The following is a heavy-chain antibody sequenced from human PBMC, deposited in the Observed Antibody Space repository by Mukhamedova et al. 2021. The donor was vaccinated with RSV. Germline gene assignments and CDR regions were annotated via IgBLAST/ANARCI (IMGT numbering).Heavy chain of an antibody. CDR3: ARGLNTVVTPFDY. J-gene: IGHJ4*02. Sequence: AEYMGGRFTISRDNSKNTLYLQMNSLRAEDTAVYYCARGLNTVVTPFDYWGQGTLVTVSS. V-gene: IGHV3-30*01. D-gene: IGHD4-23*01.